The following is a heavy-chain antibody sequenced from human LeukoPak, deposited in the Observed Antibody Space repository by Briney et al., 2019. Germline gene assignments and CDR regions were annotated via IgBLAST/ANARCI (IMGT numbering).Heavy chain of an antibody. Sequence: GGSLRVSCAASGFTFSTYDMHWVRQAPGKGLEWVAVVSYDGSNIYHAASVQGRFTISRDNSKNTLYLQMNSLRAEDTAVYYCAKSLDAQAVADPFDYWGQGTLVTVSS. CDR1: GFTFSTYD. CDR3: AKSLDAQAVADPFDY. CDR2: VSYDGSNI. D-gene: IGHD6-19*01. J-gene: IGHJ4*02. V-gene: IGHV3-30*18.